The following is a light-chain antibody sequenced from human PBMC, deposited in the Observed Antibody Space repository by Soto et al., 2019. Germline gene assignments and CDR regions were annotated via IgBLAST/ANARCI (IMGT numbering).Light chain of an antibody. V-gene: IGKV3-11*01. Sequence: ETVLTQSPATLSLSPGERATLSCRASQSVSSYLAWYQQKPGQAPRLLIYDASNRATGIPARFSGSGSGTDFTLTISSLEPEDFAVYYCQQRSNWPITFGQGTQLEIK. CDR3: QQRSNWPIT. CDR1: QSVSSY. CDR2: DAS. J-gene: IGKJ5*01.